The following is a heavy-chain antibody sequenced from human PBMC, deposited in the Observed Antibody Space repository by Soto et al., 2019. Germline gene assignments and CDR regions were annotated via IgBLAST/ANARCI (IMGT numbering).Heavy chain of an antibody. CDR1: GFTFSSYW. V-gene: IGHV3-7*03. CDR3: AREVVLTKWYFDN. D-gene: IGHD1-26*01. CDR2: IKQDGSEK. Sequence: PGGSLRLSCAASGFTFSSYWMSWVRQAPGKGLEWVANIKQDGSEKYYVDSVKGRFTISRDNAKNSLYLQMNSLRAEDTAVYFCAREVVLTKWYFDNWGQGISVTVSS. J-gene: IGHJ4*02.